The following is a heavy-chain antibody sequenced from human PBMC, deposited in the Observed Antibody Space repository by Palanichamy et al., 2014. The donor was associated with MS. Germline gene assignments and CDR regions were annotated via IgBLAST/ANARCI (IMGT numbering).Heavy chain of an antibody. CDR3: ARRGSGWYFDY. CDR2: IYYSGST. J-gene: IGHJ4*02. CDR1: GGSISSYY. Sequence: QVQLQESGPGLVKPSETLSLTCTVSGGSISSYYWSWIRQPPGKGLEWIGYIYYSGSTNYNPSLKSRVTISVDTSKNQFSLKLSSVTAADTAVYYCARRGSGWYFDYWDQGTLVTVSS. V-gene: IGHV4-59*08. D-gene: IGHD6-19*01.